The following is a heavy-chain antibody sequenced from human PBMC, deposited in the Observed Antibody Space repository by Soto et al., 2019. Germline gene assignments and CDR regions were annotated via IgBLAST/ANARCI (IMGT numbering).Heavy chain of an antibody. CDR2: IWSDGSRT. J-gene: IGHJ6*02. CDR3: AGEPKGGAYDMDV. CDR1: RLTFSIYD. V-gene: IGHV3-33*01. D-gene: IGHD3-16*01. Sequence: QVHLVESGGGVVQPGTSLRLSCAASRLTFSIYDMHWVRQAPGKGLEWVALIWSDGSRTFYADSVKGRFTISRDNSKNTLYVQMNSLRAEDTAVYYCAGEPKGGAYDMDVWGQGTTVTVSS.